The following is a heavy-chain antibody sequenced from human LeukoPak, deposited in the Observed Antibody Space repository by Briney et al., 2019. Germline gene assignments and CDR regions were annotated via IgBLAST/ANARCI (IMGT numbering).Heavy chain of an antibody. V-gene: IGHV3-33*01. J-gene: IGHJ4*02. CDR2: IWFDGSDR. CDR1: GFTFSRNG. D-gene: IGHD7-27*01. Sequence: GGSLRLSCAASGFTFSRNGMHWVRQAPGKGLEWVALIWFDGSDRYYADSVKGRFTISRDNSKNTLDLQMDSLRAEDTAVYYCARLTGGNGHRGGALDYWGRGTLVTVSS. CDR3: ARLTGGNGHRGGALDY.